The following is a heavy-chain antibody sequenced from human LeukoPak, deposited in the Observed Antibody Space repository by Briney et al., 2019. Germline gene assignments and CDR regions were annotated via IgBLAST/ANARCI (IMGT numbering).Heavy chain of an antibody. CDR1: GYTFPSYD. D-gene: IGHD3-22*01. J-gene: IGHJ6*02. Sequence: ASVKVSCKASGYTFPSYDINWVRQATGQGLEWMGWMNPNSGNTGYAQKFQGRVTMTRNTSISTAYMELSSLRSEDTAVYYCARGLGKPAMIYYYYYGMDVWGQGTTVTVSS. CDR2: MNPNSGNT. CDR3: ARGLGKPAMIYYYYYGMDV. V-gene: IGHV1-8*01.